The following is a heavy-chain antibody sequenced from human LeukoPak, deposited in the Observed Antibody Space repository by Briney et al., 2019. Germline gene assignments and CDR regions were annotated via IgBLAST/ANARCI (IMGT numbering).Heavy chain of an antibody. V-gene: IGHV4-61*02. CDR1: GGSISSGSYY. J-gene: IGHJ4*02. Sequence: PSETLSLTCTVSGGSISSGSYYWSWIRQPAGKGLEWIGRFYTSGSTNYNPSLKSRVTISVDPSKNQFSLKLNSVTAADTAVYYCARGRDGYNFLNRGEYYYFDYWGQGTLVTVSS. CDR3: ARGRDGYNFLNRGEYYYFDY. CDR2: FYTSGST. D-gene: IGHD5-24*01.